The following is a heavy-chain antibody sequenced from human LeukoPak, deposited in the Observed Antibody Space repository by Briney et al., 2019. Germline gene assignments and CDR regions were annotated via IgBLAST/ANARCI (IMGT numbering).Heavy chain of an antibody. CDR1: GGTFSSYA. Sequence: SVKVSCKASGGTFSSYAINWVRQAPGQGLEWMGGIIPIFGTANYAQKFQGRITITTDESTSTAYMELSSLRSEDTAVYYCARGPELERFDYWGQGTLVTVSS. J-gene: IGHJ4*02. V-gene: IGHV1-69*05. D-gene: IGHD1-1*01. CDR2: IIPIFGTA. CDR3: ARGPELERFDY.